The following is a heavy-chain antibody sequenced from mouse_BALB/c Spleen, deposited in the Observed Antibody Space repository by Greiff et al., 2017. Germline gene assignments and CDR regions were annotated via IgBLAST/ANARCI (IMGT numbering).Heavy chain of an antibody. J-gene: IGHJ1*01. CDR1: EYEFPSHD. Sequence: EVKLMESGGGLVQPGESLKLSCESNEYEFPSHDMSWVRKTPAKRLELVAAINSDGGSTYYPDTMERRFIISRDNTKKTLYLQMSSLRSEDTALYYCARQGNYGSSYWYFDVWGAGTTVTVSS. V-gene: IGHV5-2*01. D-gene: IGHD1-1*01. CDR2: INSDGGST. CDR3: ARQGNYGSSYWYFDV.